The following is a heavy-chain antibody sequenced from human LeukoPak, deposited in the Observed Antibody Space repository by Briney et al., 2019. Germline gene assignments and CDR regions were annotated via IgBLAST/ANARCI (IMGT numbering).Heavy chain of an antibody. Sequence: ASMKVSCKASGYTFSSYGISWVRQAPGQGLEWMGWISAYDGNTDYAQNLQGRVTMTTDTSTSTAYMELRSLRSDDTAVYYCARGPAVAGTLYYYGMDVWGQGTTVTVSS. J-gene: IGHJ6*02. CDR1: GYTFSSYG. CDR3: ARGPAVAGTLYYYGMDV. D-gene: IGHD6-19*01. CDR2: ISAYDGNT. V-gene: IGHV1-18*01.